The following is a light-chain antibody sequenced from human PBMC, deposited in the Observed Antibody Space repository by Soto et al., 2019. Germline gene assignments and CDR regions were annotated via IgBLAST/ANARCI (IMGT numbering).Light chain of an antibody. CDR2: DVS. Sequence: QSALTQPASVSGSPGQSFTLSCAGTSSDVGGYNCFSWYQQHPGKAPKLMFYDVSKPSSRVSDRFSGSKSGNTASLTISGLQAEDEADYYCSSYASRSTRVFGGGTKLTVL. J-gene: IGLJ3*02. CDR3: SSYASRSTRV. V-gene: IGLV2-14*03. CDR1: SSDVGGYNC.